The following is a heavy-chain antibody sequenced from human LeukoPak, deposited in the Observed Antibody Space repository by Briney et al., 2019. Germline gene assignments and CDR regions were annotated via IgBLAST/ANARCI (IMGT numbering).Heavy chain of an antibody. V-gene: IGHV3-23*01. CDR3: AKDYIQLWHPPLDY. CDR2: ISGSGGST. Sequence: GGSLRLSCVASGFSFSSYAMSWVRQAPGKGLEWVSAISGSGGSTYYADSVKGRFTISRDNSKNTLYLQMNSLRAEDTAVYYCAKDYIQLWHPPLDYWGQGTLVTVSS. CDR1: GFSFSSYA. J-gene: IGHJ4*02. D-gene: IGHD5-18*01.